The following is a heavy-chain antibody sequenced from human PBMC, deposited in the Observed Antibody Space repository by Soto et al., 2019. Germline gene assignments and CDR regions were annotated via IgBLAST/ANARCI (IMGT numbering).Heavy chain of an antibody. D-gene: IGHD6-13*01. J-gene: IGHJ4*02. CDR3: AHRRGEAAAGMNTFDY. Sequence: QITLKESGPTLVKPTQTLTLTCTFSGFSLSTSEVGVGWIRQPPGKALEWLALIYWDDDKRYSPSLKSTLTITKDTSKNQVVLTMTNMDPVDTAPYYCAHRRGEAAAGMNTFDYWGQGTLVTVSS. CDR1: GFSLSTSEVG. V-gene: IGHV2-5*02. CDR2: IYWDDDK.